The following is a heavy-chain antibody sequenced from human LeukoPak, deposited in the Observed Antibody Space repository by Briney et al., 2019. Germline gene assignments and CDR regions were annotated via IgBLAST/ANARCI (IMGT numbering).Heavy chain of an antibody. CDR3: AREERVLRYFDWLLGY. CDR2: IRYDGSNK. V-gene: IGHV3-30*02. D-gene: IGHD3-9*01. CDR1: GFTFRSYG. J-gene: IGHJ4*02. Sequence: PGGSLRLSCAASGFTFRSYGMHWVRQAPGKGLEWVTFIRYDGSNKHYADSVKGRFTVSRDNSKNTLYLQMGSLRAEDMAVYYCAREERVLRYFDWLLGYWGQGTLVTVSS.